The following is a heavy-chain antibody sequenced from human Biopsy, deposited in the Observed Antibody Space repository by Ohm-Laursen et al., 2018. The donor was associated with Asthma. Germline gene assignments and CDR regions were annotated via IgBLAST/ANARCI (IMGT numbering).Heavy chain of an antibody. CDR1: GGSISSNFYY. J-gene: IGHJ5*02. D-gene: IGHD2-2*01. CDR3: ARAGQCSSTSCYNPGWFDP. V-gene: IGHV4-39*07. CDR2: IYKSGQV. Sequence: PSQTLSLTCTVSGGSISSNFYYWGWIRQPPGKGLEWIGNIYKSGQVYYNLSLKSRVTISVDTSKNQFSLKLSSVTAADTAVYYCARAGQCSSTSCYNPGWFDPWGQGTLVTVSS.